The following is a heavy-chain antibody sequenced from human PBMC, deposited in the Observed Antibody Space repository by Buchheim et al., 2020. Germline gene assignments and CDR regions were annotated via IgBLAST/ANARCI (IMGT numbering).Heavy chain of an antibody. Sequence: EVQLVDSGGGLVQPGGSLRLSCAASGFTFSSYWMHWVRQAPGKGPVWVSRINTGGTDTSYADSVKGRFTISRDNARNTLYLQMNSLEAEDTAVYFCARGGTSGSLDYWGQGTL. D-gene: IGHD3-10*01. CDR2: INTGGTDT. J-gene: IGHJ4*02. CDR3: ARGGTSGSLDY. V-gene: IGHV3-74*01. CDR1: GFTFSSYW.